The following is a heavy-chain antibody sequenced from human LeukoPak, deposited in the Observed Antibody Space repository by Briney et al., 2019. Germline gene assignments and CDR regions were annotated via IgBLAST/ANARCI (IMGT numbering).Heavy chain of an antibody. D-gene: IGHD3-3*01. CDR2: ISYDGSNK. J-gene: IGHJ6*02. CDR3: ARAITILRYYYYGMDV. CDR1: GFTFSSYA. Sequence: GGSLRLSCAASGFTFSSYAMHWVRQAPGKGLEWVAAISYDGSNKYYADSVKGRFTISRDNSKNTLYLQMNSLRAEDTAVYYCARAITILRYYYYGMDVWGQGTTVTVSS. V-gene: IGHV3-30-3*01.